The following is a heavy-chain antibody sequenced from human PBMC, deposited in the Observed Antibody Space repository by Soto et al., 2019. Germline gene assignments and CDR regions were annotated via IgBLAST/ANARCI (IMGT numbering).Heavy chain of an antibody. Sequence: ASVKVSCKASGYTFSNDYIHWVRQAPGQGLEWMGIINPSGRNTGYAQKFQGRVTMTRDTSTSTVYMELSSLRPEDTATYFCGGNKGSIPFLGGFDYWGPGTLVTVSS. V-gene: IGHV1-46*01. CDR3: GGNKGSIPFLGGFDY. D-gene: IGHD3-3*02. CDR1: GYTFSNDY. J-gene: IGHJ4*02. CDR2: INPSGRNT.